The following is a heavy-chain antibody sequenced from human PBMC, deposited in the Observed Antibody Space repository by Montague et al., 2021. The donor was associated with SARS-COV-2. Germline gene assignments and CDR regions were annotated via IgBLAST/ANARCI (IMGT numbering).Heavy chain of an antibody. Sequence: SRRLSFAASGFSFSSFIMRWVRQAPGKGLEWVAAISGRGSDKYYADSVTGRFTISRDNSKNTLYLQMNGLRDDDTAVYYCVKCGDCTGGSCYGFFDYWGQGALVTVSS. V-gene: IGHV3-23*01. D-gene: IGHD2-15*01. CDR1: GFSFSSFI. CDR3: VKCGDCTGGSCYGFFDY. J-gene: IGHJ4*02. CDR2: ISGRGSDK.